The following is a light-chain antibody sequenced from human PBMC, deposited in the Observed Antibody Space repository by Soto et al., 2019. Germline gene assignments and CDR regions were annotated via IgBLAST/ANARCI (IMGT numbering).Light chain of an antibody. J-gene: IGKJ5*01. CDR3: QQYNNWPRT. V-gene: IGKV3-15*01. CDR2: GVS. CDR1: QPVSTN. Sequence: ELVLTQSPGTLSLSPGESAALSCRASQPVSTNLAWYQHKPGQAPRLLIYGVSTRDTGVPDRFSGSASGTEFTLTISSLQSEDFAVYYCQQYNNWPRTFGQGTRLEIK.